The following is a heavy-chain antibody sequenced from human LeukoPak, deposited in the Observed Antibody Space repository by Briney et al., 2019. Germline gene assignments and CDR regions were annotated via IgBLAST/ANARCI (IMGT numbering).Heavy chain of an antibody. Sequence: SGGSLRLSCAASGFTLSNAWMHWVRQAPGKGPVWVSRINSDGTSTSYANSVKGRFTISRDDSKNTLYVQMNSLRDEDAAVYYCAKDQRWESPHYLDSWGQGTLVTVSS. CDR1: GFTLSNAW. CDR3: AKDQRWESPHYLDS. J-gene: IGHJ4*02. D-gene: IGHD1-26*01. CDR2: INSDGTST. V-gene: IGHV3-74*01.